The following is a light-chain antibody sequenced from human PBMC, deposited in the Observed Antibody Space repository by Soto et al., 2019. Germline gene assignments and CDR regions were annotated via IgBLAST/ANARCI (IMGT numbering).Light chain of an antibody. Sequence: EIVFTQSPGTLSLSQGERATLSCRASQSVSSSYLAWYQQKPGQAPRLLIYGASSRATGIPDRFSGSGSGTDFTLTISRLEPEDYAIYYCQQYNNWPPWTFGQGTKVDIK. V-gene: IGKV3-20*01. J-gene: IGKJ1*01. CDR3: QQYNNWPPWT. CDR2: GAS. CDR1: QSVSSSY.